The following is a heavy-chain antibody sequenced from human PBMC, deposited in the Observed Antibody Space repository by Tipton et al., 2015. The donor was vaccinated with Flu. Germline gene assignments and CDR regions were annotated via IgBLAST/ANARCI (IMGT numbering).Heavy chain of an antibody. CDR1: GGSISSYY. Sequence: TLSLTCTVSGGSISSYYWSWIRQPPGKGLEWIGYIYYSGSTNYNPSLKSRVTISVDTSKNQFSLKLSTVTAADTAVYYCARHTYRSYFDYWGQGTLVTVSS. J-gene: IGHJ4*02. D-gene: IGHD1-14*01. CDR3: ARHTYRSYFDY. CDR2: IYYSGST. V-gene: IGHV4-59*08.